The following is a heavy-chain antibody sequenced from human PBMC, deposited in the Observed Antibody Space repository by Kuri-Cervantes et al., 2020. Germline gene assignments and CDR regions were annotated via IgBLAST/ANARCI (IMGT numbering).Heavy chain of an antibody. CDR2: INPNSGGT. CDR3: ARQDVSTVTLEY. V-gene: IGHV1-2*04. D-gene: IGHD4-17*01. Sequence: ASVKVSCKASGYTFTGYYMHWVRQAPGQGLEWMGWINPNSGGTNYAQKFQGWVTMTRDTSISTAYMELSRLRSDDTAVYYCARQDVSTVTLEYWGQGTLVTVYS. J-gene: IGHJ4*02. CDR1: GYTFTGYY.